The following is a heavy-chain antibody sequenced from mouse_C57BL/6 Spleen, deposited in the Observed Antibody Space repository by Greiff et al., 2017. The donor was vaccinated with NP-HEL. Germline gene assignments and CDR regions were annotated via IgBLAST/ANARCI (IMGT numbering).Heavy chain of an antibody. D-gene: IGHD4-1*01. CDR1: GFTFSDYG. V-gene: IGHV5-17*01. J-gene: IGHJ3*01. CDR2: ISSGSSTI. CDR3: ARPNWVEGPFAY. Sequence: EVKLMESGGGLVKPGGSLKLSCAASGFTFSDYGMHWVRQAPEKGLEWVAYISSGSSTIYYADTVKGRFTISRDNAKNTLFLQMTSLRSEDTAMYYCARPNWVEGPFAYWGQGTLVTVSA.